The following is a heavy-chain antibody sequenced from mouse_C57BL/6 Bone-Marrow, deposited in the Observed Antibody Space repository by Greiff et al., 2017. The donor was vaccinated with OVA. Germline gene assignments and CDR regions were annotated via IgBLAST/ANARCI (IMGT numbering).Heavy chain of an antibody. CDR1: GYTFTSYG. Sequence: QVQLQQSGAELARPGASVKLSCKASGYTFTSYGISWVKQRTGQGLEWIGEIYPRSGNTYYNEKFKGKATLTADKSHSTAYMELSSLTSEDSADYFVARKDGYDGIAYWGQGTLVTVSA. CDR3: ARKDGYDGIAY. D-gene: IGHD2-2*01. J-gene: IGHJ3*01. V-gene: IGHV1-81*01. CDR2: IYPRSGNT.